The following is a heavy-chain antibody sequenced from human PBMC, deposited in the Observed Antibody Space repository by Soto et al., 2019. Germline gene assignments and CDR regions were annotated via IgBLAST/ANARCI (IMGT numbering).Heavy chain of an antibody. CDR3: ATLPPRLVVVVLPIPS. D-gene: IGHD2-15*01. CDR1: GGSISSTNW. CDR2: VYHTGST. V-gene: IGHV4-4*02. J-gene: IGHJ4*02. Sequence: QVQLQQSGPRLARPSGTLSLTCVVSGGSISSTNWWTWVRQTPGKGLEWIGEVYHTGSTKYNPSPKHRATLSLHKSNNQFPLNPKSVAAADTAVYYRATLPPRLVVVVLPIPSWGQGTLVTVSS.